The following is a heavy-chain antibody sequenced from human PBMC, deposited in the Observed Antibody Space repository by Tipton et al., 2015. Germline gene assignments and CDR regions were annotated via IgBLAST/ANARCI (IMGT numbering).Heavy chain of an antibody. CDR2: IYPGDSHT. CDR1: GYSFSNYW. CDR3: ARQLPYFEWSKVYYFDY. J-gene: IGHJ4*02. D-gene: IGHD3-9*01. Sequence: QLVQSGGEVKKPGESVKISCKGSGYSFSNYWIGWVRQMTGKGMEWMGIIYPGDSHTRYKPSFQGQVTISAAKSISTAYLHLSILKASDTAMYYCARQLPYFEWSKVYYFDYWGQGSPVTVSP. V-gene: IGHV5-51*01.